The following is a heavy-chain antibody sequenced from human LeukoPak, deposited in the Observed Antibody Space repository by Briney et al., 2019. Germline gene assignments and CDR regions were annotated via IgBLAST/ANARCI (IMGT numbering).Heavy chain of an antibody. Sequence: GGSLRLSCAASGFTFSSYTMNWVRQAPRKGLEWVSSISSSSSYIYYAESVKGRFTMSRDNAKNSLYLQMNSLRAEDTAVYYCARVASNIPAARVSFDYWGQGTLVTVSS. CDR2: ISSSSSYI. J-gene: IGHJ4*02. CDR1: GFTFSSYT. V-gene: IGHV3-21*01. CDR3: ARVASNIPAARVSFDY. D-gene: IGHD2-2*01.